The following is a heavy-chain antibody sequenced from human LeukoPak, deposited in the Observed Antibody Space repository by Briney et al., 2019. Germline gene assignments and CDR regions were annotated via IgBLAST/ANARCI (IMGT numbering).Heavy chain of an antibody. CDR3: ARGCRLWFQLCYFDY. V-gene: IGHV4-34*01. J-gene: IGHJ4*02. D-gene: IGHD3-10*01. Sequence: SETLSLTCAVYGGSFSGYYWSWIRQPPGKGLEWIGEINHSGSTNYNPSLKSRVTISVDTSKNQFSLKLSSVTAADTAVYYCARGCRLWFQLCYFDYWGQGTLVTVSS. CDR2: INHSGST. CDR1: GGSFSGYY.